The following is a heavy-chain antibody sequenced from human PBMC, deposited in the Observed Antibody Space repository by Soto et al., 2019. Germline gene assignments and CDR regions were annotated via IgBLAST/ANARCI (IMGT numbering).Heavy chain of an antibody. CDR3: AREGAVADTFDH. CDR2: ISSSGSTI. J-gene: IGHJ4*02. D-gene: IGHD6-19*01. Sequence: EVQLVESGGGLVQPGGSLRLSCAASGFTCSSYEMNWVRQAPGKGLEWVSYISSSGSTIYYADSVKGRFAISRDNAKNSMKPQMNSPRAEDTAVYYCAREGAVADTFDHSGQGRMVTVSS. CDR1: GFTCSSYE. V-gene: IGHV3-48*03.